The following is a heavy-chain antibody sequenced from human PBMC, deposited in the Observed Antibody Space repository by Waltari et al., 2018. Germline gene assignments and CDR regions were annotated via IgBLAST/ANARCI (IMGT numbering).Heavy chain of an antibody. J-gene: IGHJ3*02. Sequence: QVQLQESGPGLVKPSETLSLTCTVSGGSISSYYWSWIRQPPGKGLEWIGYIYYSGSTTYNPSLRSRVTISGDTSKNQFSLKLGSVTAADTAVYYCARQRDYDYGWGSYRYTGAFDIWGQGTMVTVSS. CDR1: GGSISSYY. CDR3: ARQRDYDYGWGSYRYTGAFDI. V-gene: IGHV4-59*08. D-gene: IGHD3-16*02. CDR2: IYYSGST.